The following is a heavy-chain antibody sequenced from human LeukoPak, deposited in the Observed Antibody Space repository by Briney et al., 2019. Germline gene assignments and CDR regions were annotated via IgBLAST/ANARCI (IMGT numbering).Heavy chain of an antibody. Sequence: ASVKVSCKASGYTFTSYGISSVRQAPGQGLEWIGWISAYNGNTNYAQKLQGRVTMTTDTSTSTAYMGLRSLRSDDTAVYYCARDNPYYDSSGYYFFDYWGQGTLVTVSS. J-gene: IGHJ4*02. CDR1: GYTFTSYG. D-gene: IGHD3-22*01. V-gene: IGHV1-18*01. CDR2: ISAYNGNT. CDR3: ARDNPYYDSSGYYFFDY.